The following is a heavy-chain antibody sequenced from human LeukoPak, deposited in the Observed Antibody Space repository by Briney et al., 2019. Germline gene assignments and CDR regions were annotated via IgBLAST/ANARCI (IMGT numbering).Heavy chain of an antibody. J-gene: IGHJ4*02. CDR2: ISAYNGNT. V-gene: IGHV1-18*01. D-gene: IGHD3-22*01. CDR1: GYTFTSYG. CDR3: ARGPNYYDSSGSWVDY. Sequence: GASVKVSCKASGYTFTSYGISWVRQAPGQGLEWMGWISAYNGNTNYAQKLQGRVTMTRNTSISTAYMELSSLRSEDTAVYYCARGPNYYDSSGSWVDYWGQGTLVTVSS.